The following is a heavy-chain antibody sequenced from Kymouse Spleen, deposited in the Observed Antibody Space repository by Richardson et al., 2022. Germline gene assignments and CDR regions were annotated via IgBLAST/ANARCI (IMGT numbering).Heavy chain of an antibody. CDR2: IKSKTDGGTT. J-gene: IGHJ6*02. CDR1: GFTFSNAW. V-gene: IGHV3-15*01. Sequence: EVQLVESGGGLVKPGGSLRLSCAASGFTFSNAWMSWVRQAPGKGLEWVGRIKSKTDGGTTDYAAPVKGRFTISRDDSKNTLYLQMNSLKTEDTAVYYCTTDPQDIVVVRGYYYYGMDVWGQGTTVTVSS. D-gene: IGHD2-2*02. CDR3: TTDPQDIVVVRGYYYYGMDV.